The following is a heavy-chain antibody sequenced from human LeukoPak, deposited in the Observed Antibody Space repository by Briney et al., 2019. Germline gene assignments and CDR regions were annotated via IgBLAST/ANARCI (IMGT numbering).Heavy chain of an antibody. Sequence: PGGSLRLSCAASGFTFSSYAMHWVRQAPGKGLEWVAVISYDGSNKYYADSVKGRFTISRDNSKNTLYLQMNRLRAEDTAVYYCARDKPCSGSAVAKKQSGFDIWGQGTMVTVSS. CDR2: ISYDGSNK. CDR3: ARDKPCSGSAVAKKQSGFDI. V-gene: IGHV3-30*04. D-gene: IGHD1-26*01. CDR1: GFTFSSYA. J-gene: IGHJ3*02.